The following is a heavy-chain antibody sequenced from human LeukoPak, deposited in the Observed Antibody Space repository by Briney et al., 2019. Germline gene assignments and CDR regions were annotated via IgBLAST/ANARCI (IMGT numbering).Heavy chain of an antibody. Sequence: GRSLRLSCAAAGFPFSSYGMHWVRQAPGKGLEWVAVIWYDGSNKYYADSVKGRFTISRDNSKNTLYLQMNSLRAEDTAVYYCVRDLGYCSGGSCYSRYYYGMDVWGKGTTVTVSS. CDR2: IWYDGSNK. CDR3: VRDLGYCSGGSCYSRYYYGMDV. D-gene: IGHD2-15*01. V-gene: IGHV3-33*01. CDR1: GFPFSSYG. J-gene: IGHJ6*04.